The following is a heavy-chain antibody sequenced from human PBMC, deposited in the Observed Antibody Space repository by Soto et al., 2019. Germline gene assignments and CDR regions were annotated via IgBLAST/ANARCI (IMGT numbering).Heavy chain of an antibody. V-gene: IGHV3-30-3*01. J-gene: IGHJ6*02. CDR1: GFTFSSYA. D-gene: IGHD6-25*01. Sequence: PGGSLRLSCAASGFTFSSYAMHWVRQAPGKGLEWVAVISYDGSNKYYADSVKGRFTISRDNSKNTLYLQMNSLRAEDTAVYYWARDREAATGLVYYGMDVWGQGTTVTVSS. CDR2: ISYDGSNK. CDR3: ARDREAATGLVYYGMDV.